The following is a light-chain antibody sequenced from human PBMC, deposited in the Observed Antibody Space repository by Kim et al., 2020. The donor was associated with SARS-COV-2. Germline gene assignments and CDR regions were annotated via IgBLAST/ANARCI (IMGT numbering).Light chain of an antibody. J-gene: IGKJ3*01. V-gene: IGKV3-15*01. CDR2: GAS. CDR3: QQYNNWVT. CDR1: QSVSSN. Sequence: SVSPGERATHSCRASQSVSSNLAWYQQKPGQAPRLLIYGASTRATGIPARFSGSGSGTEFTLTISSLQSEDFAVYYCQQYNNWVTFGPGAKVDIK.